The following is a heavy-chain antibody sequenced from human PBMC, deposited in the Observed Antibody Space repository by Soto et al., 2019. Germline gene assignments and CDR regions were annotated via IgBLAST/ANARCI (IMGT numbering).Heavy chain of an antibody. CDR1: GYSFTSYG. V-gene: IGHV1-18*01. D-gene: IGHD2-2*01. Sequence: QVQLVQSAGEVKKPGASVKVSCKASGYSFTSYGISWVRRAPGQGLEWMGWISPYNGHTQFVERFQGRVTMTTYTSTKTDYMELRNLRSDDTAHYYCARDLTIVPATHPRLENYGMDVWGQGTTVIVSS. J-gene: IGHJ6*02. CDR3: ARDLTIVPATHPRLENYGMDV. CDR2: ISPYNGHT.